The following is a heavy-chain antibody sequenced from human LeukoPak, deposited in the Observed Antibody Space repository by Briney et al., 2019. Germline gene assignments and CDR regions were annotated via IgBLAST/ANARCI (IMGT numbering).Heavy chain of an antibody. Sequence: GGSLRLSCAASWFTFSSYSMNWVRQAPGKGLEWVSSSSSSSSYIYYADSVKGRFTISRDNAKNSLYLQMNSLRAEDTAVYYCARVGPQMATEINHFDYWGQGTLVTVSS. CDR3: ARVGPQMATEINHFDY. J-gene: IGHJ4*02. V-gene: IGHV3-21*01. CDR1: WFTFSSYS. D-gene: IGHD5-24*01. CDR2: SSSSSSYI.